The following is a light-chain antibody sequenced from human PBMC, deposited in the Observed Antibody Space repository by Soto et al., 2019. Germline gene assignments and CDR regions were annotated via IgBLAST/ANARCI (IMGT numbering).Light chain of an antibody. Sequence: SYVLTQPPSVSVAPGQTARISCGGNNIGRTSVHWYQQRPGQAPVLVVYDDSDRPSGIPERFSGSNSGNTATLTISRVEAGDEADYYCSAYTARSTLVFGGGTKLTVL. CDR1: NIGRTS. V-gene: IGLV3-21*02. CDR2: DDS. CDR3: SAYTARSTLV. J-gene: IGLJ3*02.